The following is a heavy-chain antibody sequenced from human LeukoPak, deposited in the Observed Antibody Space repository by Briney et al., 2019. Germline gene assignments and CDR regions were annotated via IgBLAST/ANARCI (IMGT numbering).Heavy chain of an antibody. CDR3: ARSSGGMYNYYYMDV. V-gene: IGHV4-61*01. Sequence: PSETLSLTCSVSGASLSSGTYYWNWIRQPPGKGLEWIAYQYYSGSPIYNPSLRSRVTISVDTSRDQFSLKVTSVTAADTAIYYCARSSGGMYNYYYMDVWGKGTTVTASS. CDR1: GASLSSGTYY. CDR2: QYYSGSP. J-gene: IGHJ6*03. D-gene: IGHD1-26*01.